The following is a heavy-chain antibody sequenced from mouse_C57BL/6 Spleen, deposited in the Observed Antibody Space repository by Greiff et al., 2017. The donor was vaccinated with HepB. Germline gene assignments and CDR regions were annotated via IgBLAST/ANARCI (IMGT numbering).Heavy chain of an antibody. V-gene: IGHV5-9-1*02. D-gene: IGHD2-4*01. CDR1: GFTFSSYA. J-gene: IGHJ3*01. CDR3: TRGGGYDYDQAWFAY. CDR2: ISSGGDYI. Sequence: EVKVVESGEGLVKPGGSLKLSCAASGFTFSSYAMSWVRQTPEKRLEWVAYISSGGDYIYYADTVKGRFTISRDNARNTLYLQVSSLKSEDTAMYYCTRGGGYDYDQAWFAYWGQGTLVTVSA.